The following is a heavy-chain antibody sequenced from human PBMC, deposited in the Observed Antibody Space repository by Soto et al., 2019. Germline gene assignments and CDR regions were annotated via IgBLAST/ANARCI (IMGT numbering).Heavy chain of an antibody. V-gene: IGHV4-59*08. CDR2: IHYSGST. CDR1: GGSISSSY. Sequence: SETQSLSCSGSGGSISSSYWSWVRQPPGKGLEWIGNIHYSGSTRYNPSLKSRVTISVDTSKDQFSLKLSSVTAADTAVYYCARHGHSSGWYSYWYFDLWGRGTLVTVSS. D-gene: IGHD6-19*01. CDR3: ARHGHSSGWYSYWYFDL. J-gene: IGHJ2*01.